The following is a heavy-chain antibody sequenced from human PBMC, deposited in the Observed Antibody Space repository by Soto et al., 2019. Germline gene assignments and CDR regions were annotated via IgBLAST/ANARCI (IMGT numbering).Heavy chain of an antibody. CDR2: INPNGGST. V-gene: IGHV1-46*01. D-gene: IGHD3-16*02. J-gene: IGHJ5*02. CDR1: ADTFTSYY. CDR3: ARSPGGVFGIIIEGPNWLAP. Sequence: ASVKVSCKAPADTFTSYYIHWVRQAPGHGLEWRGIINPNGGSTRFAQTFQGRITMTTDTYTSTAYLQLRSLRSEDTAVKYCARSPGGVFGIIIEGPNWLAPWGQGSLVTVSS.